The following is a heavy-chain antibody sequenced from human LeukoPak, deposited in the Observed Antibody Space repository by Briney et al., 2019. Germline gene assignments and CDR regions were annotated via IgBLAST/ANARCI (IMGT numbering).Heavy chain of an antibody. Sequence: GASVKVSCKASGYTFTGYYMHWVRQAPGQGLEWMGWINPNSGGTNYAQKFQGRVTMTRDTSISTAYMELSRLRSDDTAVYYCARASGSYYGGAFDIWGQGTMVTVSS. D-gene: IGHD1-26*01. J-gene: IGHJ3*02. CDR1: GYTFTGYY. CDR3: ARASGSYYGGAFDI. V-gene: IGHV1-2*02. CDR2: INPNSGGT.